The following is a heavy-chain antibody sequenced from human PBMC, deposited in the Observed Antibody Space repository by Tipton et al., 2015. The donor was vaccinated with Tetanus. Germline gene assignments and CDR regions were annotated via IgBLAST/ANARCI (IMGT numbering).Heavy chain of an antibody. CDR3: ARANYESSKKGPFDS. V-gene: IGHV4-61*01. CDR2: VSYSGRT. Sequence: LRLSCTVSGGSVRSGSYSWNWIRQPPGKGLEWLAYVSYSGRTNSNYSLKSRIAISRDTSKNQFSLRLSSVTAADSAVYYCARANYESSKKGPFDSWGQGTLVIVSS. J-gene: IGHJ4*02. D-gene: IGHD3-3*01. CDR1: GGSVRSGSYS.